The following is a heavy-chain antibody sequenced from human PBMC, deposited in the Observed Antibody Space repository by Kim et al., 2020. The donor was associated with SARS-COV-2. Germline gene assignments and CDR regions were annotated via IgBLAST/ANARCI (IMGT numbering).Heavy chain of an antibody. V-gene: IGHV4-30-4*01. CDR3: ARELGDCSSTSCFNWFDP. CDR2: IYYSGST. Sequence: WIRQPPGKGLEWIGYIYYSGSTYYNPSLKSRVTISVDTSKNQFSLKLSSVTAADTAVYYCARELGDCSSTSCFNWFDPWGQGTLVTVSS. J-gene: IGHJ5*02. D-gene: IGHD2-2*01.